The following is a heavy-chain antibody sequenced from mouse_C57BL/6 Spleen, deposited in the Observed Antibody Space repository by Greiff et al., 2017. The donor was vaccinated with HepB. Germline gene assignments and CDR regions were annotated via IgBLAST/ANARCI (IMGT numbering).Heavy chain of an antibody. V-gene: IGHV2-5*01. D-gene: IGHD4-1*01. CDR2: IWRGGST. CDR1: GFSLTSYG. CDR3: AKNSGTGQAMDY. J-gene: IGHJ4*01. Sequence: VQLQQSGPGLVQPSQSLSITCTVSGFSLTSYGIHWVRQSPGKGLEWLGVIWRGGSTDYNAAFMSRLSITKDNSKSQVFFKMNSLQADDTAIYYCAKNSGTGQAMDYWGQGTSVTVSS.